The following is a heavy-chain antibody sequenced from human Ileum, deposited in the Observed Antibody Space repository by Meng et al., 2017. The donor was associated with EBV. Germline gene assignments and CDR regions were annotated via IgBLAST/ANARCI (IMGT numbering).Heavy chain of an antibody. CDR2: IYYSGST. CDR3: ARGGWSLDY. D-gene: IGHD2-15*01. CDR1: WGSISSYY. V-gene: IGHV4-59*08. Sequence: QVRLQESGPVLLKPSVTLSLPCTGSWGSISSYYWSWIRQPPGKGLEWIGYIYYSGSTNSNPSLKSRFTISVDTSKNQFSLNLSSVTAADTAVYYCARGGWSLDYWGQGTLVTVSS. J-gene: IGHJ4*02.